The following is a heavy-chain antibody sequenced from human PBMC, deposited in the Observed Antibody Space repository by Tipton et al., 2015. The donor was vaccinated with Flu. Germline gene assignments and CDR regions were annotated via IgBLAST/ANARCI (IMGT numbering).Heavy chain of an antibody. CDR1: GGTFDTYS. CDR3: ARDRAPGLERLDYFYMDV. D-gene: IGHD3-10*01. Sequence: QLVQSGAEVKKPGSSVRVSCKASGGTFDTYSITWVRQAPGQGLEWMGGVNPFFGPPKYAPKFQDRVTIDADDSTSTAYMELRGRRFDDTAVYFCARDRAPGLERLDYFYMDVWGKGTTVTVSS. V-gene: IGHV1-69*01. CDR2: VNPFFGPP. J-gene: IGHJ6*03.